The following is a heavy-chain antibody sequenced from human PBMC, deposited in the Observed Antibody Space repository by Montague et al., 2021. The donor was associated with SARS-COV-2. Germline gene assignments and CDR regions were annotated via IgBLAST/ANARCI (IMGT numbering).Heavy chain of an antibody. V-gene: IGHV4-59*08. CDR2: IYYSRST. Sequence: SETLSLTCTVSGGTINQYYLRLIPPPPGTALDRIGHIYYSRSTFSSPSPKSRDSMSIDTSKNQFSLRLNSATAADTAVYFCARTTYFDLASIYYYVMDVWGKGTTV. CDR1: GGTINQYY. D-gene: IGHD3-9*01. J-gene: IGHJ6*01. CDR3: ARTTYFDLASIYYYVMDV.